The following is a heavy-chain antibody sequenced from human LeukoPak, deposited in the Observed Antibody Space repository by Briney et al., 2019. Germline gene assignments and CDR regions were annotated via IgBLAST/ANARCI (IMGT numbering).Heavy chain of an antibody. J-gene: IGHJ5*02. CDR1: GFTVSSNY. CDR2: IYSGGST. Sequence: GGSLRRSGAASGFTVSSNYMSWVRHAPGNGLEWVSVIYSGGSTYYADSVKGRFTISRDNSKNTLYLQMNSLRAEDTAVYYCARGNWNHWGQGTLVTVSS. CDR3: ARGNWNH. V-gene: IGHV3-66*02. D-gene: IGHD1-1*01.